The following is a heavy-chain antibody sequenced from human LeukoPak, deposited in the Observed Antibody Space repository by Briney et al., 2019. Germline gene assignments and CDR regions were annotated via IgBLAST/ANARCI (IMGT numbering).Heavy chain of an antibody. CDR1: GFTFNRYA. CDR2: ISASGTST. J-gene: IGHJ6*02. D-gene: IGHD1-1*01. V-gene: IGHV3-23*01. Sequence: PGASLRLSCAASGFTFNRYAMNWVRQAPGKGLEWVSGISASGTSTYYADSVKGLFTISRDNSKNTLYLQMNSLRAEDTAVYYCGKDYWSYSGMDVWGQGTTVTVSS. CDR3: GKDYWSYSGMDV.